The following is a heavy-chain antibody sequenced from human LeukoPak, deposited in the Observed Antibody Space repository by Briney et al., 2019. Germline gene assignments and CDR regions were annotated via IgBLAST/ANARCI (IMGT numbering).Heavy chain of an antibody. V-gene: IGHV3-7*01. CDR3: ARVQAAEDY. J-gene: IGHJ4*02. CDR2: IKQDGSEK. CDR1: GFTFSNAW. Sequence: GGSLRLSCAASGFTFSNAWMSWVRQAPGKGLEWVANIKQDGSEKYYVDSVKSRFTISRDNAKNSLYLQMNSLRAEDTAVYYCARVQAAEDYWGQGTLVTVSS. D-gene: IGHD6-13*01.